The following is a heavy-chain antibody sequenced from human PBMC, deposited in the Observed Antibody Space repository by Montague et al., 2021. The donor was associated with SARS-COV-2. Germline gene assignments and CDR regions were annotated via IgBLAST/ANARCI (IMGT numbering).Heavy chain of an antibody. CDR1: GDSVSSNSAA. CDR3: ARGADRYYFYVMDV. D-gene: IGHD6-19*01. V-gene: IGHV6-1*01. Sequence: CAISGDSVSSNSAACNWIRQSPSRGLERLGRTYYRSKWYNEYAVSVNGRITINPDTSKNQFSLQVNSVTPEDTAVYYCARGADRYYFYVMDVWGQGTTVTVSS. J-gene: IGHJ6*02. CDR2: TYYRSKWYN.